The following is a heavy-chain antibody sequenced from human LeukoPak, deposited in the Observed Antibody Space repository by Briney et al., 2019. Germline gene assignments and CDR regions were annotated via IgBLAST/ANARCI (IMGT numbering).Heavy chain of an antibody. Sequence: SETLSLTCTVSGGSMSSYYWSWIRQPAGKGLEWIGRIYTSGSTNYNPSLRSRVTMSLDTSKNQFSLKMSSVTTADTALYYCARGVVMVPATYFDYWGQGTLVTVSS. CDR3: ARGVVMVPATYFDY. CDR1: GGSMSSYY. V-gene: IGHV4-4*07. CDR2: IYTSGST. J-gene: IGHJ4*02. D-gene: IGHD2-15*01.